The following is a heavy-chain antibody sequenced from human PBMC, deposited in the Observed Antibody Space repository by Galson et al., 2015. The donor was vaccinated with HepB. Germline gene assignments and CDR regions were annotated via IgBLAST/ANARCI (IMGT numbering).Heavy chain of an antibody. Sequence: SVKVSCKASGYTFATYAIHWVRQAPGQRLEWMGWINAGNGDTKYLQNLQGRVTFSRDTSASTAYMELSSLTSEDTALYYCARERRQGFDSWGQGTLVTVSS. CDR3: ARERRQGFDS. J-gene: IGHJ4*02. CDR2: INAGNGDT. CDR1: GYTFATYA. V-gene: IGHV1-3*01.